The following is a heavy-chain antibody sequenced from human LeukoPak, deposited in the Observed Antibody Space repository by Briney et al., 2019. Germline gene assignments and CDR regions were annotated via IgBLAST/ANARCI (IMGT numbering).Heavy chain of an antibody. Sequence: GGSLRLSCAASGFTFSSYSMNWARQAPGKGLEWVSSISSSSSYIYYADSVKGRFTISRDNAKNSLYLQMNSLRADDTAVYYCARMWGVAFDIWGQGTVVTVSS. CDR1: GFTFSSYS. V-gene: IGHV3-21*01. D-gene: IGHD3-16*01. J-gene: IGHJ3*02. CDR2: ISSSSSYI. CDR3: ARMWGVAFDI.